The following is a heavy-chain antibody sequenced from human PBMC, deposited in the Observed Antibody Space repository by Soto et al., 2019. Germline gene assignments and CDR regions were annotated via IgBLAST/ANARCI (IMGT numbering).Heavy chain of an antibody. Sequence: EVQLLESGGGLVQPGGSLRLSCAASGFTFSSYAMSWVRQAPGKGLEWVSAISGSGGSTYYADSVKGRFTISRDNSMTLQYRQRNSVRAGETAVYYCGKDGAVLLWCGELSSTSFDYWGRGTLVTVSS. D-gene: IGHD3-10*01. CDR1: GFTFSSYA. V-gene: IGHV3-23*01. J-gene: IGHJ4*02. CDR3: GKDGAVLLWCGELSSTSFDY. CDR2: ISGSGGST.